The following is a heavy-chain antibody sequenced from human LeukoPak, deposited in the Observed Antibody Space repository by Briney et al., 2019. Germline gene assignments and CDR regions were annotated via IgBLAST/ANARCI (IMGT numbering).Heavy chain of an antibody. CDR2: ISWDGSSR. CDR3: ARDNEAWYFDL. V-gene: IGHV3-43*01. J-gene: IGHJ2*01. Sequence: GGSLRLSCAASGFTFDDYTMHWVRHAPGKGLEWVSLISWDGSSRYYADSVKGRFTISRDNSKNSLYLQMNSLRTEDTALYYCARDNEAWYFDLWGRGTPVTVSS. CDR1: GFTFDDYT.